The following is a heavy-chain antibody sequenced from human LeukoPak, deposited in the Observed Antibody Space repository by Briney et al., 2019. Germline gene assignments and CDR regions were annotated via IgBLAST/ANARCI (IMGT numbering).Heavy chain of an antibody. CDR2: ISHSGST. J-gene: IGHJ4*02. CDR1: GGSFSDYF. Sequence: PSETLSLTCAVYGGSFSDYFWSWIRQPPGKGLEWIGEISHSGSTTYNPSLRSRVTISGDTSKKQFSLKLSSVTAADTAVYYCVTYYYGSSTPKRNYWGQGILVTVSS. CDR3: VTYYYGSSTPKRNY. D-gene: IGHD3-22*01. V-gene: IGHV4-34*01.